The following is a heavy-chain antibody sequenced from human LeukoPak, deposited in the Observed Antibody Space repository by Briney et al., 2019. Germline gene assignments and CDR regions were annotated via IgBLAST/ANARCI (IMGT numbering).Heavy chain of an antibody. D-gene: IGHD5-12*01. CDR3: ARPIRGYDGFDI. CDR1: GFTFTNYW. J-gene: IGHJ3*02. Sequence: GGSLRLSCAASGFTFTNYWMYWVRQAPGKGLVWVSRINSGGSKTNYADSVNGRFTISRDNAKNTLYLQMNGLRAEDTAMYYCARPIRGYDGFDIWGQGTMVTVSS. V-gene: IGHV3-74*01. CDR2: INSGGSKT.